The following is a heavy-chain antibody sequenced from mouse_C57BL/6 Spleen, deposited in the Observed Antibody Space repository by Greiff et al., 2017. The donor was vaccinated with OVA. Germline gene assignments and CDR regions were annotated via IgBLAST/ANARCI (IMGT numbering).Heavy chain of an antibody. CDR2: ISYSGST. D-gene: IGHD2-1*01. J-gene: IGHJ3*01. CDR3: ASPIYYGNYAWFAY. CDR1: GYSITSCYD. Sequence: EVQLVESGPGMVKPSQSLSLTCTVTGYSITSCYDWHWIRHFPGNKLEWMGYISYSGSTNYNPSLKSRISITHDTSKNHFFLKLNSVTTEDTATYYCASPIYYGNYAWFAYWGQGTLVTVSA. V-gene: IGHV3-1*01.